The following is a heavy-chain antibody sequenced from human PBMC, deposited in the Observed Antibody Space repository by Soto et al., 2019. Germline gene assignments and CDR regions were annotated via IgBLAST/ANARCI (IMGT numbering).Heavy chain of an antibody. V-gene: IGHV1-69*13. Sequence: ASVKVSCKASGGTFSSYAISWVRQAPGQGLEWMGGIIPIFGTANYAQKFQGRVTITADESTSTAYMELSSLRSEDTAVYYCARDGDCSSTSCYALDTKEKPFDYWGQGTLVTVSS. CDR3: ARDGDCSSTSCYALDTKEKPFDY. CDR1: GGTFSSYA. CDR2: IIPIFGTA. D-gene: IGHD2-2*03. J-gene: IGHJ4*02.